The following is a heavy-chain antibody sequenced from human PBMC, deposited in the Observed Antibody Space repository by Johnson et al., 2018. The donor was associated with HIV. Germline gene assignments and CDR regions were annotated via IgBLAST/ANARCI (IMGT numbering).Heavy chain of an antibody. J-gene: IGHJ3*02. CDR3: ARERPGGDAFDI. Sequence: MQLVESGGGLIQPGGSLRLSCAASGFTVSSNYMTWVRQAPGNGLEWVSVIYSGGSTYYTDSVKGRFTISRDNSKNTLYLQMNSRRAEDTAVYYCARERPGGDAFDIWGQGTMVTVSS. D-gene: IGHD3-10*01. CDR2: IYSGGST. CDR1: GFTVSSNY. V-gene: IGHV3-53*01.